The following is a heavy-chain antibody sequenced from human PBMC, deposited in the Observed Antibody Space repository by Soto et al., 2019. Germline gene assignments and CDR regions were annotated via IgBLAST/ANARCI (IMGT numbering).Heavy chain of an antibody. Sequence: GGSLRLSCEASGFSFSSFAMDWVRQAPGRGLEWVSYISDDGASIYYADSLKGRFTISRDNAENSLSLQMNNLRAEDTAVYYCARENSVQAWLHHFDHWGLGTLVTVSS. V-gene: IGHV3-48*03. CDR1: GFSFSSFA. D-gene: IGHD5-18*01. CDR3: ARENSVQAWLHHFDH. CDR2: ISDDGASI. J-gene: IGHJ4*02.